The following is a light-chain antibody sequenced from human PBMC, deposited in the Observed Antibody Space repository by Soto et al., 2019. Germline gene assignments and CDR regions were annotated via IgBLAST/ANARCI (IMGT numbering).Light chain of an antibody. J-gene: IGKJ5*01. CDR1: QSVSNK. Sequence: EIVMTQSPATLSVSPGERATLSCRASQSVSNKLVWYQQKPGQAPRLLIYAASTRATGIPARFSGSGSGTEFTLTISNLQSEDFAVYFCQQYHNWPPITFGQGTRLEIK. V-gene: IGKV3-15*01. CDR2: AAS. CDR3: QQYHNWPPIT.